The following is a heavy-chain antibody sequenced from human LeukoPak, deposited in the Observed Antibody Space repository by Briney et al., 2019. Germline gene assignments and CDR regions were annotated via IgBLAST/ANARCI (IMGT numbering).Heavy chain of an antibody. CDR3: ARDLSGPRDY. CDR2: IIPIFGTA. J-gene: IGHJ4*02. Sequence: VASVKVSCKASGGTFSSYAISWVRQAPGQGLEWMGGIIPIFGTANYAQKFQGRVTITTDESTSTAYMELSSLRSEDTAVYYCARDLSGPRDYWGQGTLVTVSS. D-gene: IGHD3-3*01. CDR1: GGTFSSYA. V-gene: IGHV1-69*05.